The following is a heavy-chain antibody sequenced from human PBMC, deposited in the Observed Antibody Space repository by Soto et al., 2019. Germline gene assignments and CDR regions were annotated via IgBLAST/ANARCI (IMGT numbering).Heavy chain of an antibody. D-gene: IGHD4-17*01. CDR3: ARAPYQMTTVYQIDY. J-gene: IGHJ4*02. Sequence: QVQLVQSGAEVKKPGSSVKVSYKASGGTFSSYAISWVRQAPGQGLEWMGGIIPIFGTANYAQKFQGRVTITADESTNTAYMELSSLRSEDTAVYYCARAPYQMTTVYQIDYWGQGTLVTVSS. V-gene: IGHV1-69*01. CDR2: IIPIFGTA. CDR1: GGTFSSYA.